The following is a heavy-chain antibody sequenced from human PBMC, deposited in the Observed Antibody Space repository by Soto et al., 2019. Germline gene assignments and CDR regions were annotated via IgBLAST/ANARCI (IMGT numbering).Heavy chain of an antibody. D-gene: IGHD2-15*01. V-gene: IGHV3-7*01. J-gene: IGHJ4*02. CDR2: IKQDGSEK. CDR1: GFTFSSYW. CDR3: AREDIVVVVAATPPYFDY. Sequence: GGSLRLSCAASGFTFSSYWMSWVRQAPGKGLEWVANIKQDGSEKYYVDSVKGRFTISRDNAKNSLYLQMNSLRAEDTAVYYCAREDIVVVVAATPPYFDYWGQGTLVTVSS.